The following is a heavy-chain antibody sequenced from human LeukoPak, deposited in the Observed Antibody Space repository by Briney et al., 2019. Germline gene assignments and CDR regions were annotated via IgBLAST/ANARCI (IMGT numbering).Heavy chain of an antibody. CDR3: ARAGGTAMVDYINY. J-gene: IGHJ4*02. CDR1: GFTFSSYS. CDR2: ISSSSSYI. D-gene: IGHD5-18*01. Sequence: PGGSLRLSCAASGFTFSSYSMNWVRQAPGKGLEWVSSISSSSSYIYYADSVKGRFTISRDNAKNSLYLQMNSLRAEDTAVYYCARAGGTAMVDYINYWGQGTLVTVSS. V-gene: IGHV3-21*01.